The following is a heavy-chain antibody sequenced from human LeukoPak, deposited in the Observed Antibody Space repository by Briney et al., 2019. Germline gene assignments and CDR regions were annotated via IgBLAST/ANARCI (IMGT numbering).Heavy chain of an antibody. D-gene: IGHD5-12*01. V-gene: IGHV4-59*01. Sequence: KASETLSLTCTVSGGSISSYYWSWIRQPPGKGLEWIGYIYYSGSTNYNPSLKSRVTISVDTSKNQFSLKLSSVTAADTAVYYCAREDSGYNWFDPWGQGTLVTVSS. J-gene: IGHJ5*02. CDR2: IYYSGST. CDR3: AREDSGYNWFDP. CDR1: GGSISSYY.